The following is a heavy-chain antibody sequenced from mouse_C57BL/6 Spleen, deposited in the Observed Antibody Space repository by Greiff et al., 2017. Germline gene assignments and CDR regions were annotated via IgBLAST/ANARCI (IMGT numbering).Heavy chain of an antibody. CDR2: IYPGDGDT. Sequence: VQLQQSGPELVKPGASVKISCKASGYAFSSSWMNWVKQRPGKGLEWIGRIYPGDGDTNYNGKFKGKATLTADKSSSTAYMQLSSLTSKDSAVYFCARWGYYDYDGFAYWGQGTLVTVSA. J-gene: IGHJ3*01. CDR3: ARWGYYDYDGFAY. V-gene: IGHV1-82*01. CDR1: GYAFSSSW. D-gene: IGHD2-4*01.